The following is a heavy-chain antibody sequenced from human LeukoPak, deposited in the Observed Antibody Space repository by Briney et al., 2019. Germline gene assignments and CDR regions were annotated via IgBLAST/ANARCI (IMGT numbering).Heavy chain of an antibody. V-gene: IGHV1-24*01. CDR1: GYTLTELS. J-gene: IGHJ3*02. D-gene: IGHD3-3*01. Sequence: ASVKVSCKVSGYTLTELSMHWVRQAPGKGLEWMGGFDPGDGETIYAQKFQGRVTMTEDTSTDTAYMELSSLRSEDTAVYYCATDWSTIFGVADRDDAFDIWGQGTMVTVSS. CDR3: ATDWSTIFGVADRDDAFDI. CDR2: FDPGDGET.